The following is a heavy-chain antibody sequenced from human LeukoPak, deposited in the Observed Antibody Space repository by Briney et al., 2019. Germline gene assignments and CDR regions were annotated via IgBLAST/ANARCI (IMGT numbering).Heavy chain of an antibody. V-gene: IGHV3-30*18. J-gene: IGHJ4*02. CDR2: ISYDGSNK. Sequence: GRSLRLSCAASGFTFSSYGMHWVRQAPGKGLEWVAVISYDGSNKYYADSVKGRSTISRDNSKNTLYLQMNSLRAEDTAVYYCAKDDRPYNWKTYYFDYWGQGTLVTVSS. CDR1: GFTFSSYG. CDR3: AKDDRPYNWKTYYFDY. D-gene: IGHD1-20*01.